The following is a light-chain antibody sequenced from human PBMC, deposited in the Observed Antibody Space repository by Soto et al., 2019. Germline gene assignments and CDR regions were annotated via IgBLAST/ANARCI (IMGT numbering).Light chain of an antibody. CDR2: GAS. J-gene: IGKJ1*01. V-gene: IGKV3-20*01. CDR1: QSVSSSY. CDR3: QQHGNSPWT. Sequence: EIVLTQSPGTLSLSPGERATLSCRASQSVSSSYLAWFQQKPGQAPRLLIYGASNRATGIPDRFSGSGSGTDFTLTINRLEPEDFAVYFCQQHGNSPWTFGQGTKVEIK.